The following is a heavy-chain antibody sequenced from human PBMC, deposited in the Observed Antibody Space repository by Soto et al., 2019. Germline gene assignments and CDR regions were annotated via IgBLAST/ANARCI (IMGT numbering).Heavy chain of an antibody. D-gene: IGHD3-22*01. Sequence: KQSQTLSLTCAISGDSVSSNSAAWNWIRQSPSRGLEWLGRTYYRSKWYNDYAVSVKSRITINPDTSKNQFSLQLNSVTPEDTAVYYCARAPHYYDSSGYYFDYWGQGTLVTVSS. V-gene: IGHV6-1*01. CDR3: ARAPHYYDSSGYYFDY. J-gene: IGHJ4*02. CDR2: TYYRSKWYN. CDR1: GDSVSSNSAA.